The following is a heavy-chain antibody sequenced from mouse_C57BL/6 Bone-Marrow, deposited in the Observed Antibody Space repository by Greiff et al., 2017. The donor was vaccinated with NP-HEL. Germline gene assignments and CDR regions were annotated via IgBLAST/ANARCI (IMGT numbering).Heavy chain of an antibody. D-gene: IGHD4-1*01. Sequence: QVQLKQSGAELAKPGASVKLSCKASGYTFTSYWMHWVKQRPGQGLEWIGYINPSSGYTKYNQKFKDKATLTADKSSSTAYMQLSSLTYEDSAVYYCAKPLTGTSWFAYWGQGTLVTVSA. CDR1: GYTFTSYW. J-gene: IGHJ3*01. V-gene: IGHV1-7*01. CDR3: AKPLTGTSWFAY. CDR2: INPSSGYT.